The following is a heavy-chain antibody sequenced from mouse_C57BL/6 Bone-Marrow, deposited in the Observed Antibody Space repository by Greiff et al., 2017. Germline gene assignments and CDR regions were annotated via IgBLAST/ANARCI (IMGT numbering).Heavy chain of an antibody. D-gene: IGHD1-1*01. J-gene: IGHJ1*03. CDR2: INPNNGGT. Sequence: VQLQQSGPELVKPGASVKISCKASGYTFTDYYMNWVKQSPGKSLEWIGDINPNNGGTSYNQKFKGKATLTVDKSSSTAYMELRSLTSEDSAVFYCAREGGYYYGSSWYFDVWGTGTTVNVSS. CDR3: AREGGYYYGSSWYFDV. CDR1: GYTFTDYY. V-gene: IGHV1-26*01.